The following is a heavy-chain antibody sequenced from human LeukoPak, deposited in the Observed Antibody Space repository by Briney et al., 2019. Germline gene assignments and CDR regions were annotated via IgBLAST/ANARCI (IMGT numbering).Heavy chain of an antibody. CDR2: IYYSGST. CDR1: GGSISSGGYY. Sequence: SQTLSLTCTVSGGSISSGGYYWSWIRQHPGKGLEWIGYIYYSGSTYYNPSLKSRVTISVDTSKNQFSLKLSSVTAADTAVYYCAREGVVVPAALDYWGQGTLVTVSS. D-gene: IGHD2-2*01. CDR3: AREGVVVPAALDY. V-gene: IGHV4-31*03. J-gene: IGHJ4*02.